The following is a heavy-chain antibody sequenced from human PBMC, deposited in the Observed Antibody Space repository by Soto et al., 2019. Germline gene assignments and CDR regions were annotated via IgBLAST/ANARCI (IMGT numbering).Heavy chain of an antibody. CDR1: GGSTSSGGYS. Sequence: SETLSLTCAVSGGSTSSGGYSWSWIRQPPGKGLEWIGYIYHSGSTYYNPSLKSRVTISVDRSKNQFSLKLSSVTAADTAVYYCAAESYYESNGTKGRIDWGQGTLVTVSS. D-gene: IGHD3-22*01. J-gene: IGHJ4*02. CDR2: IYHSGST. CDR3: AAESYYESNGTKGRID. V-gene: IGHV4-30-2*01.